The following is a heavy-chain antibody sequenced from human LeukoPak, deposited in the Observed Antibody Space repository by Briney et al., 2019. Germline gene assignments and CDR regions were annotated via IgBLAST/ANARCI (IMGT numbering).Heavy chain of an antibody. J-gene: IGHJ4*02. D-gene: IGHD3-10*01. CDR2: ISGSGGST. V-gene: IGHV3-23*01. CDR1: GFTFSGYA. CDR3: ARGSGSYYGY. Sequence: PGGSLRLSCAASGFTFSGYAMSWLRQAPGKGLEWVSAISGSGGSTYYADSVKGRFTISRDNSKNTLYLQMNSLRAEDTAVYYCARGSGSYYGYWGQGTLVTVSS.